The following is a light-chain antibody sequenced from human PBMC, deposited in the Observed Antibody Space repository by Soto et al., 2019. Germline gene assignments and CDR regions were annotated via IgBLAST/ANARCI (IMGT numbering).Light chain of an antibody. CDR3: MQATRFPFT. V-gene: IGKV2-24*01. CDR1: QSLVHTDGKTY. J-gene: IGKJ4*01. CDR2: KIS. Sequence: DIVLTQTPLSSPVTLGRPASISCTSSQSLVHTDGKTYLSWLQQRPGQPPRLLIYKISDRLSGVPDRFTGSGAGTDFTLKISRVEAEDVGTYYCMQATRFPFTFGGGTKVDIK.